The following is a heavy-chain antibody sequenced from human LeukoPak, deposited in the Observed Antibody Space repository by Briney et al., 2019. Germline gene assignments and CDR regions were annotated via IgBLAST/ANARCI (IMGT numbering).Heavy chain of an antibody. CDR3: ARRSDSGSDDGEDYFDY. D-gene: IGHD1-26*01. J-gene: IGHJ4*02. CDR2: MYYDGTT. CDR1: GRSIFSTSFF. V-gene: IGHV4-39*01. Sequence: SETLSLTCTVSGRSIFSTSFFWGWIRQPPGKGLEWIGSMYYDGTTYHNPSLKSRVTISVDTSNSQFSLRLTSVTAADTAVYFCARRSDSGSDDGEDYFDYWGQGTLVTVSS.